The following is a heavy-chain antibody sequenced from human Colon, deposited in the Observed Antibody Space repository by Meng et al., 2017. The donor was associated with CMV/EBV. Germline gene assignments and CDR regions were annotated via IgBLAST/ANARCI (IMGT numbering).Heavy chain of an antibody. Sequence: AAVKVSCKASGYTFISHDINWVRQATGQGLEWMGWRNPNSGNTGYAQKFQGRVTITRNTSISTAYMELSSLTSEDTAVYYCARGGYCSSTSCLRLGFEIWGQGTMVTVSS. J-gene: IGHJ3*02. CDR2: RNPNSGNT. CDR3: ARGGYCSSTSCLRLGFEI. D-gene: IGHD2-2*01. V-gene: IGHV1-8*03. CDR1: GYTFISHD.